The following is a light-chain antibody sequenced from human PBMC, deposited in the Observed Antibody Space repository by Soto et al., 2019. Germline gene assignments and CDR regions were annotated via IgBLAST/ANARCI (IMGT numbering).Light chain of an antibody. Sequence: ETVLTQSPATLSLSPGERATLSCRASPSVSSYLAWYQQKAGQAPRLLIYDASNRATGIPARFSGSGSGTDFTLTISSLESEDFAIYYCQQRSNWPWTFGQGTKVEIK. V-gene: IGKV3-11*01. J-gene: IGKJ1*01. CDR3: QQRSNWPWT. CDR2: DAS. CDR1: PSVSSY.